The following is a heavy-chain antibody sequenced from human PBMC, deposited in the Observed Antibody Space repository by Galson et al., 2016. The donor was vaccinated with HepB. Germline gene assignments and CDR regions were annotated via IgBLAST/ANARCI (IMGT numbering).Heavy chain of an antibody. CDR2: FEPEDGET. D-gene: IGHD1-26*01. J-gene: IGHJ5*02. CDR1: GYSLTEVS. V-gene: IGHV1-24*01. Sequence: SVKVSCKVSGYSLTEVSMHWVRQAPGKGLEWMGGFEPEDGETIYAQKFQGRVTVTEDASTDTAYMELGSLRSDDTAVYYCAVGAMATWGQGTLVTVSS. CDR3: AVGAMAT.